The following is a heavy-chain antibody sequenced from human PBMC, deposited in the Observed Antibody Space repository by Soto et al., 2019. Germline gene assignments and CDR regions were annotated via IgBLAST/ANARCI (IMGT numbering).Heavy chain of an antibody. D-gene: IGHD3-3*01. V-gene: IGHV4-4*07. Sequence: PSEPLSLTCTVSGGSMTRYYWTWIRQPAGKGLEWIGRVYSSGGTHYNPSLKSRVTISLDTSKNQFSLRLLSVTDADTAVYFCARGQRFSDWFDPWGQGTLVTVSS. CDR2: VYSSGGT. CDR1: GGSMTRYY. CDR3: ARGQRFSDWFDP. J-gene: IGHJ5*02.